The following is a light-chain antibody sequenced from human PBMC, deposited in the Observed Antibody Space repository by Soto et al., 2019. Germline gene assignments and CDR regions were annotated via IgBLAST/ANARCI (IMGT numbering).Light chain of an antibody. V-gene: IGKV3-20*01. CDR3: QQYGSSTMT. CDR1: QSVSSNM. Sequence: EIVLTQSPGTLSLSPGERATLSCRASQSVSSNMLAWYQQKPGQAPRLLIYGASDRATGIPDRVSGSGSGTDFSLSISRLEPDDFEVYHCQQYGSSTMTFGQGTKVEIK. J-gene: IGKJ1*01. CDR2: GAS.